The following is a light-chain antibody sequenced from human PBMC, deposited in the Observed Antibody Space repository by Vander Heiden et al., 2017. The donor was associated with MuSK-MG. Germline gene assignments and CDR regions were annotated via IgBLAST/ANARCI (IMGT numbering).Light chain of an antibody. J-gene: IGKJ2*01. CDR2: AAS. CDR1: QSISSD. CDR3: QQNYSTLFT. Sequence: DIKMTQSPSTLSASVGDRVTITCRASQSISSDLDWYQQKPGKSPKLLIYAASSRQSGIPARFSGSGSGTEFTLTISSLQPEDFATYYCQQNYSTLFTFGQGTKVEIK. V-gene: IGKV1-39*01.